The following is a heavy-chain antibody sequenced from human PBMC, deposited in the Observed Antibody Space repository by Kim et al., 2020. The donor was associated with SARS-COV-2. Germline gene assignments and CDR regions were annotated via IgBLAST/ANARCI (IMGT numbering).Heavy chain of an antibody. D-gene: IGHD3-22*01. CDR1: GFTFSSYE. CDR3: AREYYYDSSGYYHYYYYGMDV. CDR2: ISSSGSTI. V-gene: IGHV3-48*03. J-gene: IGHJ6*02. Sequence: GGSLRLSCAASGFTFSSYEMNWVRQAPGKGLEWVSYISSSGSTIYYADSVKGRFTISRDNAKNSLYLQMNSLRAEDTAVYYCAREYYYDSSGYYHYYYYGMDVWGQGTTVTVSS.